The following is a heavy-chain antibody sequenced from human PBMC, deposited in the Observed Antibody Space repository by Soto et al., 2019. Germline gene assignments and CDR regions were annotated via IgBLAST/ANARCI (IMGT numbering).Heavy chain of an antibody. CDR3: AKEPAWGDGDYASPFDD. J-gene: IGHJ4*02. CDR2: ISDAGRNK. Sequence: QVQLVESGGGVVQPGRSLRLSCAASGFTFSSYGMPWVRQAPGKGLEWVAVISDAGRNKYSADSVKGRFTISRDNTKNTRYLQKNSLRDQDTAAYDGAKEPAWGDGDYASPFDDWGQGTLVTVSS. D-gene: IGHD4-17*01. CDR1: GFTFSSYG. V-gene: IGHV3-30*18.